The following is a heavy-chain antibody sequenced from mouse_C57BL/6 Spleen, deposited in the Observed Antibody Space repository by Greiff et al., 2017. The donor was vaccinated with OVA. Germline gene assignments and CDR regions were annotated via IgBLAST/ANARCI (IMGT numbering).Heavy chain of an antibody. J-gene: IGHJ2*01. CDR3: ARRGYDGYFFDY. Sequence: DVQLVESGGGLVKPGGSLKLSCAASGFTFSSYTMSWVRQTPEKRLEWVATISGGGGNTYYPDSVKGRFTISRDNAKNTLYLQMSSLRSEDTALYYCARRGYDGYFFDYWGQGTTLTVSS. V-gene: IGHV5-9*01. CDR2: ISGGGGNT. CDR1: GFTFSSYT. D-gene: IGHD2-3*01.